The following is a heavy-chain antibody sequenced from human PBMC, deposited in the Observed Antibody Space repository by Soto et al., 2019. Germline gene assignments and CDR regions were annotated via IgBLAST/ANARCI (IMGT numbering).Heavy chain of an antibody. V-gene: IGHV3-74*01. D-gene: IGHD5-18*01. CDR3: ARASRGYSPIDE. J-gene: IGHJ4*02. CDR1: GFTFSSYW. CDR2: INSDGSST. Sequence: GGSLRLSCAASGFTFSSYWMHWVRQAPGKGLVWVSRINSDGSSTSYADSVKGRFTISRDNAKNTLYLQMNSLRAEDTAVYYCARASRGYSPIDEWGQGTLVTGSS.